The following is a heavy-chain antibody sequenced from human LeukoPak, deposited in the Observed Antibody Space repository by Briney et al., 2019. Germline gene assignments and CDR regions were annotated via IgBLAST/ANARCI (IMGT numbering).Heavy chain of an antibody. CDR1: GYDFISYT. CDR2: SNPGNGHS. Sequence: GASVKVSCKASGYDFISYTIHWVRQAPGQRLEWLGWSNPGNGHSGYSQDFQGRVTITTDTSANTAYMELTSLRSEDMGVYFCATDILRGALGAYGPFDYWGQGTLVAVSS. CDR3: ATDILRGALGAYGPFDY. D-gene: IGHD3-9*01. V-gene: IGHV1-3*02. J-gene: IGHJ4*02.